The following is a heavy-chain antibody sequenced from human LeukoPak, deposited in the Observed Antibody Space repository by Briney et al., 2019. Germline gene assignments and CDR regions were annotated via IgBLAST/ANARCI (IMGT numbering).Heavy chain of an antibody. CDR3: ARGRWWMGPYYGSGSYSD. V-gene: IGHV4-34*01. Sequence: SETLSLTCAVYGGSFSGYYWSWIRQPPGKGLEWIGEINHSGSTNYNPSLKSRVTISVDTSKNQFSLKLSSVTAADTAVYYCARGRWWMGPYYGSGSYSDWGQGTLVTVSS. J-gene: IGHJ4*02. D-gene: IGHD3-10*01. CDR2: INHSGST. CDR1: GGSFSGYY.